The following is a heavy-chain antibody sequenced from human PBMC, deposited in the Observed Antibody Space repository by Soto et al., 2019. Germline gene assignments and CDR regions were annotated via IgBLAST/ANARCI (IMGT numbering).Heavy chain of an antibody. CDR2: IKQDGSEQ. V-gene: IGHV3-7*01. CDR1: GFTFSSYW. D-gene: IGHD3-3*01. CDR3: ARELRFVEWLLSRYSYYYRDV. Sequence: EEQLVESGGGLVQPGGSLRLSCAASGFTFSSYWMSWVRQAPGRGLEGVANIKQDGSEQSYVDAVKGRFTISRDNAKNSLYLQINSRRAEDTAVYYCARELRFVEWLLSRYSYYYRDVWGKGTSVTVSS. J-gene: IGHJ6*03.